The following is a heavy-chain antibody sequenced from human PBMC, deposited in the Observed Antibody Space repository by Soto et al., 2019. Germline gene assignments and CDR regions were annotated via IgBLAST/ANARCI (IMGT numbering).Heavy chain of an antibody. CDR3: ASRPTCSSTSCYTDWFDP. CDR1: GGSISSRSYY. CDR2: IYHSGST. Sequence: SETLSLTCTVSGGSISSRSYYWGWIRQPPAQGLEWIGSIYHSGSTYYNPSLKSRVTISVDTSKNQFSLKLSSVTAADTAVYYCASRPTCSSTSCYTDWFDPWCQGTLVTVSS. J-gene: IGHJ5*02. V-gene: IGHV4-39*07. D-gene: IGHD2-2*02.